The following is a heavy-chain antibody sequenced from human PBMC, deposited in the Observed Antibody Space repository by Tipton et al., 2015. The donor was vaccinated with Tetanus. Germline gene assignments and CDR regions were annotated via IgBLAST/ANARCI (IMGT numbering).Heavy chain of an antibody. D-gene: IGHD2-2*01. CDR3: AREVPAAGHFDS. Sequence: TLSLTCSVSGASISSGGYFWNWIRHRPGQGLEWIGYIYYSGSTFYNPSLKSRVTMSVDTSNNQFSLRLSSVTAADTAVYYCAREVPAAGHFDSWGQGTLVTVSS. CDR2: IYYSGST. CDR1: GASISSGGYF. J-gene: IGHJ4*02. V-gene: IGHV4-31*03.